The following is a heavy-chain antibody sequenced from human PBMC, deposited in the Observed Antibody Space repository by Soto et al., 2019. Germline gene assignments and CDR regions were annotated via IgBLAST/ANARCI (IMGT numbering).Heavy chain of an antibody. CDR1: GGSFSGYY. D-gene: IGHD2-21*01. CDR3: AREIGDRDSGY. Sequence: QVQLQQWGAGLLKPSETLSLTCAVYGGSFSGYYWSWIRQPPGKGLEWIGEINHSGSTNYNPSLKSRVTISVDTSKNQFSLKLSSVTAADTAVYYCAREIGDRDSGYWGQGTLVTVSS. V-gene: IGHV4-34*01. CDR2: INHSGST. J-gene: IGHJ4*02.